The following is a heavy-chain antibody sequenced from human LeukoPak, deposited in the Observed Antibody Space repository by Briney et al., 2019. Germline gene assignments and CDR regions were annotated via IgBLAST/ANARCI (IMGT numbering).Heavy chain of an antibody. CDR3: ASNDEYFQH. Sequence: SETLSLTCSVSGDSFSSFFWSWIRQPAGKGLEWIGRMSTSGNSDYNPSLKSRVTMSLDTSKNQFSLKLNSVTAADTAVYYCASNDEYFQHWGQGTLVTVSS. CDR1: GDSFSSFF. V-gene: IGHV4-4*07. J-gene: IGHJ1*01. CDR2: MSTSGNS.